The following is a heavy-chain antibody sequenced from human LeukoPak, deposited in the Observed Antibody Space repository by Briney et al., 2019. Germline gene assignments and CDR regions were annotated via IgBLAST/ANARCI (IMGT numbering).Heavy chain of an antibody. D-gene: IGHD2-21*02. V-gene: IGHV1-2*02. CDR2: INPNSGGT. CDR1: GYTFSGYY. Sequence: ASVKDSCKASGYTFSGYYIHWVRQAPGQGLEWMGWINPNSGGTNYAQKFQGRVTMTRDTSISTAYMDLSWLTSDDTAVYYCARDQGVVTSIFSLGYFDLWGRGTLVTVAS. CDR3: ARDQGVVTSIFSLGYFDL. J-gene: IGHJ2*01.